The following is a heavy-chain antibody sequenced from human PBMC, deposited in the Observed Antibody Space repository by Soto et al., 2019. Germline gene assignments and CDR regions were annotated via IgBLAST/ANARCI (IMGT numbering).Heavy chain of an antibody. J-gene: IGHJ5*02. V-gene: IGHV1-18*01. CDR2: INSYNGST. D-gene: IGHD6-13*01. CDR3: ARDNVRGIAGPP. CDR1: GYSFSIYG. Sequence: ASVKVSCKASGYSFSIYGITWVRQAPGQGLEWMGWINSYNGSTSYAQKFQGRVTMTRDTSTSTVYMELSSLRSEDTAVYYCARDNVRGIAGPPWGEGILVTVSS.